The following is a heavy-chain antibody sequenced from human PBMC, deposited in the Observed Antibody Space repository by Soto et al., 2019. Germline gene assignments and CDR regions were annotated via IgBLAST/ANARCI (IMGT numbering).Heavy chain of an antibody. Sequence: EVQLVESGGGLVQPGGSLKLSCAASGFTFSGSAMHWVRQASGKGLEWVGRIRSKANSYATAYAASVKGRFTISRDDSKNTAYLQMNSRKTEDTAVYYCTGTRDGVADGTNGVCPRYYYYYYGMDVWGQGTTVTVSS. CDR3: TGTRDGVADGTNGVCPRYYYYYYGMDV. CDR2: IRSKANSYAT. V-gene: IGHV3-73*02. J-gene: IGHJ6*02. D-gene: IGHD2-8*01. CDR1: GFTFSGSA.